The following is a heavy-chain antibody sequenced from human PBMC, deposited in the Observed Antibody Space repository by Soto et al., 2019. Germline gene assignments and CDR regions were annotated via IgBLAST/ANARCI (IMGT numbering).Heavy chain of an antibody. CDR2: ISAYNGNT. V-gene: IGHV1-18*01. CDR3: ARDEYCSGGSCYPPYYFDY. D-gene: IGHD2-15*01. J-gene: IGHJ4*02. CDR1: GYTFTSYG. Sequence: QVQLVQSGAEVKKPGASVKVSCKASGYTFTSYGISWVRQAPGQGLEWMGWISAYNGNTNYAQKLQGRVTMTTDTPTSTAYMELRSLRSDDTAVYYCARDEYCSGGSCYPPYYFDYWGQGTLVTVSS.